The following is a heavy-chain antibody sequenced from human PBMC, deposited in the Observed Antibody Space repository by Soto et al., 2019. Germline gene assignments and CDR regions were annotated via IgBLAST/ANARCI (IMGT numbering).Heavy chain of an antibody. Sequence: ASVKVSCKASGYAFITYSINWVRQAPGQGLEWVGWIGGYNGDTKYAQKFQGRVTVTTDTSTSTAYMELRGLTFDDTAVYYCARGSSHGWQGAEEYWGQGTLGTVSS. CDR2: IGGYNGDT. D-gene: IGHD6-19*01. CDR1: GYAFITYS. V-gene: IGHV1-18*01. J-gene: IGHJ4*02. CDR3: ARGSSHGWQGAEEY.